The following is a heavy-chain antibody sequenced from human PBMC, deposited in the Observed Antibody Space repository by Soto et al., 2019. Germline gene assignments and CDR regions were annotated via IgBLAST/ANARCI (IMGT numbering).Heavy chain of an antibody. CDR1: GGSFSTYA. CDR2: ISPIFDSP. J-gene: IGHJ5*02. Sequence: QVQLVQSGAEVKKPGSSVRVSCKASGGSFSTYAFSWVRQAPGHGLEWMGGISPIFDSPYYAQNFQGRVTIAAVRSMSTVYMELSSLTPEDTAVYYCARGAECRGYCLKKFTWLDPWGQGTLVTVSS. V-gene: IGHV1-69*06. D-gene: IGHD2-15*01. CDR3: ARGAECRGYCLKKFTWLDP.